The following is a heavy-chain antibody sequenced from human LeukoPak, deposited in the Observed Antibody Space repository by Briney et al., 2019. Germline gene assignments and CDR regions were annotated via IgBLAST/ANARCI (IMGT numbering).Heavy chain of an antibody. CDR1: GLTFSSYG. J-gene: IGHJ4*02. V-gene: IGHV3-30*18. CDR3: AKDHGRAFGY. D-gene: IGHD1-26*01. Sequence: GGSLRLSCAASGLTFSSYGMHWVRQAPGKGLEWVAVISYDGSNKYYADSVKGRFTISRDNSKNTLYLQMNSLRAEDTAVYYCAKDHGRAFGYWGQGTLVTVSS. CDR2: ISYDGSNK.